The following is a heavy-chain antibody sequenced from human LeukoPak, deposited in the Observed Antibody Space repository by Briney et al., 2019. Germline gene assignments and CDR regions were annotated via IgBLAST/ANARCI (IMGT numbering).Heavy chain of an antibody. CDR3: ARIRKAGYSYGSYYYYGMDV. CDR1: RFTFSSYW. D-gene: IGHD5-18*01. J-gene: IGHJ6*02. Sequence: GGSLRLSCAASRFTFSSYWMSWVRQAPGRGLEWVAHIKQDGSEKYYVESVKGRFTISRDNAKNSLYLQMNSLRAEDTAVYYCARIRKAGYSYGSYYYYGMDVWGQGTTVTVSS. CDR2: IKQDGSEK. V-gene: IGHV3-7*04.